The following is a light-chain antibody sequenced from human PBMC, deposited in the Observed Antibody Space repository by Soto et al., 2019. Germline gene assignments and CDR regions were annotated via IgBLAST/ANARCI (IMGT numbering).Light chain of an antibody. J-gene: IGKJ3*01. CDR2: DAS. CDR1: QSLSTS. V-gene: IGKV3-15*01. CDR3: QQYYTWKL. Sequence: EIVMTQSPATLSVSPGERATLSCRASQSLSTSLAWYQQKPGQAPRLLIYDASTRATGFPARFSGSGSGTEFTLTISSLQSEDFAVSSSQQYYTWKLFGPVTILDIK.